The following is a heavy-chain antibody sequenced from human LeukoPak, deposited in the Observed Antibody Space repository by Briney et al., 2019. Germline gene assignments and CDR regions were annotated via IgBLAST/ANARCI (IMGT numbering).Heavy chain of an antibody. Sequence: PGWSLRLSWVASGFTFRGYEMNWVRQAPGKGLEGISYISTGGSTMFYADSVKGRFTISRDNARNSLYLQMNSLRVEDTAVYYCARGGGSFDFDYWGQGTLVTVSS. CDR1: GFTFRGYE. D-gene: IGHD1-26*01. CDR2: ISTGGSTM. CDR3: ARGGGSFDFDY. J-gene: IGHJ4*02. V-gene: IGHV3-48*03.